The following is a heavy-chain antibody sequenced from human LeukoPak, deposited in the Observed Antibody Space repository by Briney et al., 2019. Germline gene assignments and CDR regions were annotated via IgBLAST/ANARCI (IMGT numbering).Heavy chain of an antibody. CDR2: INAGNGNT. CDR1: GYTFTSYA. CDR3: ARESGGGWLQLSAWFDP. D-gene: IGHD5-24*01. J-gene: IGHJ5*02. Sequence: GASVKVSCKASGYTFTSYAMHWVRQAPGQRLEWMGWINAGNGNTKYSQKFQGRVTITRDTSASTAYMELSSLRSEDTAVYYCARESGGGWLQLSAWFDPWGQGTLVTVSS. V-gene: IGHV1-3*01.